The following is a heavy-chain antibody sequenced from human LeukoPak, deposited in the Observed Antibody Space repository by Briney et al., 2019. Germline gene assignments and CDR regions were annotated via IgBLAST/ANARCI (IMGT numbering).Heavy chain of an antibody. J-gene: IGHJ6*02. CDR3: AREGAGSYYDFWSGPPDV. V-gene: IGHV1-8*01. Sequence: ASVKVSCKVSGYTFTSFEINWVRQVTGQGLEWMGWMNPNTGNTGYAQKFQGRVTMTRDTSISTAYMELSGLTSEDTAVYYCAREGAGSYYDFWSGPPDVWGQGTTVTVSS. CDR1: GYTFTSFE. D-gene: IGHD3-3*01. CDR2: MNPNTGNT.